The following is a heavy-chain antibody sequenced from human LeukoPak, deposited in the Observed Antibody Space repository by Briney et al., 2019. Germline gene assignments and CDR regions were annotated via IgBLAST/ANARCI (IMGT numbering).Heavy chain of an antibody. CDR3: ARAHYYDSSGLFDY. CDR2: IYYSRST. D-gene: IGHD3-22*01. CDR1: GGSISSYY. V-gene: IGHV4-59*01. J-gene: IGHJ4*02. Sequence: PSETLSLTCTVSGGSISSYYWSWIRQPPGKGLEWIGYIYYSRSTNYNPSLKSRVTISVDTSKNQFSLKLSSVTAADTAVYYCARAHYYDSSGLFDYWGQGTLVTVSS.